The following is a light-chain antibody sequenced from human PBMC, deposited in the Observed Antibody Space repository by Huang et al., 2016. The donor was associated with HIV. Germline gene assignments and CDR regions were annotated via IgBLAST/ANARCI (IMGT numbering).Light chain of an antibody. J-gene: IGKJ1*01. CDR2: AAS. V-gene: IGKV1-6*01. Sequence: AIQMTQSPSSLSASVGDRVTITCRASQGIRNDLDWYQQKPGQAPKVLIYAASNLRSGSPSRCSGSGSGTEFTLTITSLQPEDFATYYCLQHYNFPRTFGQGTKVELK. CDR3: LQHYNFPRT. CDR1: QGIRND.